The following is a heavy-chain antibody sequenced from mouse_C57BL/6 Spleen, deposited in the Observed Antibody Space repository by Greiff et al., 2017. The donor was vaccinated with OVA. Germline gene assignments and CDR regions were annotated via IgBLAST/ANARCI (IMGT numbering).Heavy chain of an antibody. CDR2: IDPSDSYT. CDR3: ARWGGYYGGY. V-gene: IGHV1-69*01. J-gene: IGHJ2*01. CDR1: GYTFTSYW. D-gene: IGHD2-3*01. Sequence: QVQLQQSGAELVMPGASVKLSCKASGYTFTSYWMHWVKQRPGQGLEWIGEIDPSDSYTNYNQKFKGKSTLTVDKSSSTAYMQLSSLTSEDSAVYYCARWGGYYGGYWGQGTTLTVSS.